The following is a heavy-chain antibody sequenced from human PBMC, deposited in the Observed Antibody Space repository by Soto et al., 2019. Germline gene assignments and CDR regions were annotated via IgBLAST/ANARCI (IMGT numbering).Heavy chain of an antibody. D-gene: IGHD3-3*01. CDR1: GFSLSTSGVG. Sequence: QITLKESGPTLVNPTQTLTLTCTFSGFSLSTSGVGVGWIRQPPGKALEWLALIYWDDDKRYSPSLKSRLTITKDTSKNQVVLTMTNMDPVDTATYYCAHNTYDFWSGYYNGYFQHWGQGTLVTVSS. V-gene: IGHV2-5*02. J-gene: IGHJ1*01. CDR3: AHNTYDFWSGYYNGYFQH. CDR2: IYWDDDK.